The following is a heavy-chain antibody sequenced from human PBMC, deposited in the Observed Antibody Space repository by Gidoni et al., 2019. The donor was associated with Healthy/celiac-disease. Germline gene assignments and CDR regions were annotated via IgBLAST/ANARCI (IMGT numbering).Heavy chain of an antibody. Sequence: QAQLQESGPGLVKPSETPSLTCTVTGGPISSYYWSWIRQPPGKGLEWIGYIYYSGSTNYNPSLKSRVTISVDTSKNQFSLKLSSVTAADTTVYYCARNSHYDFWSGYYKPDYYYGMDVWGQGTTVTVSS. V-gene: IGHV4-59*01. CDR3: ARNSHYDFWSGYYKPDYYYGMDV. D-gene: IGHD3-3*01. CDR1: GGPISSYY. CDR2: IYYSGST. J-gene: IGHJ6*02.